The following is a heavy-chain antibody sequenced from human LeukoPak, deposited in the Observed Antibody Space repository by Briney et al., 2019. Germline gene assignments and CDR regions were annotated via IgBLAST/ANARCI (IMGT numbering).Heavy chain of an antibody. Sequence: SETLSLTCAVYGGSFSGYYWSWIRQPPGKGLEWIGEINHSGSTNYNPSLKSRVTISVDTSKNQFSLKLSSVTAADTAVYYRARARRGSSTSGDFDYWGQGTLVTVSS. CDR3: ARARRGSSTSGDFDY. V-gene: IGHV4-34*01. J-gene: IGHJ4*02. CDR1: GGSFSGYY. CDR2: INHSGST. D-gene: IGHD2-2*01.